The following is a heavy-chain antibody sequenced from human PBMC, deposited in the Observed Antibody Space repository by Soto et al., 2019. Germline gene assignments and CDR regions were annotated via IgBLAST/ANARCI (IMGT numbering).Heavy chain of an antibody. CDR3: AGYCSGGSCYYYYYYMDV. CDR2: ISGSGGST. Sequence: GGSLRLSCAASGFTFSSYAMSWVRQAPGKGLEWVSAISGSGGSTYYADSVKGRFTISRDNSKNTLYLQMNSLRAEDTAVYYCAGYCSGGSCYYYYYYMDVWGKGTTVTVSS. D-gene: IGHD2-15*01. CDR1: GFTFSSYA. V-gene: IGHV3-23*01. J-gene: IGHJ6*03.